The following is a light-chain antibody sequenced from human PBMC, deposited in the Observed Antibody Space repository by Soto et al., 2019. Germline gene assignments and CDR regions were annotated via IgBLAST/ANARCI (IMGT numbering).Light chain of an antibody. CDR2: AAS. V-gene: IGKV1-39*01. Sequence: DIQMTQSPSSLSASVGDRVTITCRASQSVSRYLNWYLQKPGKAPKLLIYAASSLQIGVPSRFSGSGSGTDFTLTISSLQPEDFATYYCQQSYSTPLTFGGGTKVEIK. J-gene: IGKJ4*01. CDR3: QQSYSTPLT. CDR1: QSVSRY.